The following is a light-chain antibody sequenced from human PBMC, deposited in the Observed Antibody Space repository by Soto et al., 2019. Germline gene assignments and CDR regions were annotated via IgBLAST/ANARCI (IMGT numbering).Light chain of an antibody. Sequence: EIVLTQSPGTLSLSPGERATLSCRASQSVSSSYLAWYQQKPGQAPRLLIYGPSTRATGIPDRFSGGGSGTAFSLTISSLEPEDFAVYYCQQYGSSALTFGGGTKVEIK. V-gene: IGKV3-20*01. CDR3: QQYGSSALT. J-gene: IGKJ4*01. CDR1: QSVSSSY. CDR2: GPS.